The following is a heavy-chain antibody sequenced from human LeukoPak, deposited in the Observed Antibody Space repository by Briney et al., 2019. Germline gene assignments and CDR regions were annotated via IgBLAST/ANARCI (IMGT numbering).Heavy chain of an antibody. V-gene: IGHV3-9*03. D-gene: IGHD1-26*01. CDR3: AKGLGVASLIVDALDM. J-gene: IGHJ3*02. CDR2: ITWNSGSV. CDR1: GFTFHDYA. Sequence: SGGSLRLSCAAPGFTFHDYAMNWVRQVPGKGLEWVSGITWNSGSVLYADSVRGRFTISRDNAKNSLYLQMNSLRPEDMAFYYCAKGLGVASLIVDALDMWGQGTMVTV.